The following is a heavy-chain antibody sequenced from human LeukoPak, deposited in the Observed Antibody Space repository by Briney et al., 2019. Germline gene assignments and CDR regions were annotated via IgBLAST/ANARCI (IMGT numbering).Heavy chain of an antibody. CDR3: ARDSGYCSSIGCYYFDY. D-gene: IGHD2-2*01. V-gene: IGHV1-2*02. CDR2: INPNSGDT. J-gene: IGHJ4*02. CDR1: GYTFTGYY. Sequence: ASVKVSCKASGYTFTGYYMHWVRQAPGQGLEWMGWINPNSGDTNYAQRFQGRVTMTRDTSISTAYMDLSRLRSDDTAVYYCARDSGYCSSIGCYYFDYWGQGTLVTVSS.